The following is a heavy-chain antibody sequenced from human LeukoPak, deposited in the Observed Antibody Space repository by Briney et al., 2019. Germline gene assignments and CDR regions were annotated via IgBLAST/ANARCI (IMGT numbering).Heavy chain of an antibody. CDR3: ARWWQSGFDP. V-gene: IGHV3-21*01. CDR2: ISSSSSYI. CDR1: GFTFSSYS. D-gene: IGHD2-15*01. Sequence: GGSLRLSCAASGFTFSSYSMIWVRQAPGKGLEWVSSISSSSSYIYYADSVKGRFTISRDNAKNSLYLQMNSLRAEDTAVYYCARWWQSGFDPWGQGTLVTVSS. J-gene: IGHJ5*02.